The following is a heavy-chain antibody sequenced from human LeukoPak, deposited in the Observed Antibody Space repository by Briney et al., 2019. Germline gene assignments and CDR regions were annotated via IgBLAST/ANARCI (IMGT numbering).Heavy chain of an antibody. D-gene: IGHD6-19*01. J-gene: IGHJ4*02. CDR3: AGNSGWYVYNY. Sequence: SETLSLTCTVSGGSISSYYWSWIRQPPGKGLEWIGYIHTRGSTNYNPSLKSRVTISVDTPKNQFSLKLSSVTAADTAVYYCAGNSGWYVYNYWGQGTLVSVSS. CDR2: IHTRGST. CDR1: GGSISSYY. V-gene: IGHV4-4*09.